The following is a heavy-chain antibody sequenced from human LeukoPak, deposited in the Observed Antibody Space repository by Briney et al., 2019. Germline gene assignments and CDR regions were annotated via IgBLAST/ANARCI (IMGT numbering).Heavy chain of an antibody. Sequence: SETLSLTCTVPGGSISSYYWSWIRQPPGKGLEWIGYIYYSGSTNYNPSLKSRVTISVDTSKNQFSLKLSSVTAADTAVYYCARGRRGSSSSWYIPGPPAVDYWGQGTLVTVSS. V-gene: IGHV4-59*01. CDR3: ARGRRGSSSSWYIPGPPAVDY. CDR2: IYYSGST. J-gene: IGHJ4*02. D-gene: IGHD6-13*01. CDR1: GGSISSYY.